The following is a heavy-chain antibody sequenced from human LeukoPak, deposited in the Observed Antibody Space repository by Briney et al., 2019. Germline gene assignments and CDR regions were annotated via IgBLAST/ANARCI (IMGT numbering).Heavy chain of an antibody. V-gene: IGHV4-34*01. CDR1: VGSLSAYY. CDR2: INHSGST. J-gene: IGHJ4*02. CDR3: ARGNDYYDSSGFDY. Sequence: KRSETLSLTCAVYVGSLSAYYWSGIRHPPAKGREWIGEINHSGSTNYNPSLKSRVTISVDTSKNQFSLKLSSVTAADTAVYYCARGNDYYDSSGFDYWGQGTLVTVSS. D-gene: IGHD3-22*01.